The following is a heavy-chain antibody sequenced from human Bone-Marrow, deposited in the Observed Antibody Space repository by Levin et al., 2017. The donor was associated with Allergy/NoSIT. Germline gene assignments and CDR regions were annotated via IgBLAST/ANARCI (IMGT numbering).Heavy chain of an antibody. Sequence: LSLTCAASGFTFDDYTIHWVRQAPGKGLEWVSLISWDGGSTYYADSVKGRFTISRDNSKNSLYLQMNSLRSEDTALYYCAKDMASGYTYANFYMDVWGKGTTVTVSS. D-gene: IGHD5-18*01. CDR2: ISWDGGST. V-gene: IGHV3-43*01. CDR1: GFTFDDYT. CDR3: AKDMASGYTYANFYMDV. J-gene: IGHJ6*03.